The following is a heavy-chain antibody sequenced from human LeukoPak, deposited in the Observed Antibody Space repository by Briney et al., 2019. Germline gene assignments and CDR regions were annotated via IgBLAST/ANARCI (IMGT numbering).Heavy chain of an antibody. V-gene: IGHV1-69*13. CDR3: ARGEAYYYDSSGLFPQIQFDY. Sequence: SVKVSCKASGGTFSSYAISWVRQAPGQGLEWMGGIIPILGTANYAQKFQGRVTITADESTSTAYTELSSLRSEDTAVYYCARGEAYYYDSSGLFPQIQFDYWGQGTLVTVPS. J-gene: IGHJ4*02. D-gene: IGHD3-22*01. CDR1: GGTFSSYA. CDR2: IIPILGTA.